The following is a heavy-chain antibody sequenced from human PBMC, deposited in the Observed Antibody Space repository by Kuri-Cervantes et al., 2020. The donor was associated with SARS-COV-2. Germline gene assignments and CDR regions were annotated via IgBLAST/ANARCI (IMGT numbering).Heavy chain of an antibody. V-gene: IGHV3-20*04. J-gene: IGHJ4*02. D-gene: IGHD3-3*01. CDR2: INWNGGGT. Sequence: LSLTCAASGFTFDDYGMSWVRQAPGKGLEWVSGINWNGGGTGYADSVKGRFTISRDNAKNSLYLQMNSLRAEDTALYYCARDTRRRSGNLPFDYWGQGTLVTVSS. CDR3: ARDTRRRSGNLPFDY. CDR1: GFTFDDYG.